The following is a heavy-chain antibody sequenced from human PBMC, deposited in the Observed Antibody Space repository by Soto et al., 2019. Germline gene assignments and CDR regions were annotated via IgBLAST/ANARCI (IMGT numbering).Heavy chain of an antibody. CDR1: GSSVSGDFY. CDR2: VYPSGNT. Sequence: SETLSLTCAVSGSSVSGDFYWSWIRQPPGQGLEWIGSVYPSGNTYYLPSLRGRISLSIDTSKNQISLTLTSVTAADTALFYLFADSARHNWLAIWAQGTSVPVSS. D-gene: IGHD3-10*02. V-gene: IGHV4-38-2*01. CDR3: FADSARHNWLAI. J-gene: IGHJ5*02.